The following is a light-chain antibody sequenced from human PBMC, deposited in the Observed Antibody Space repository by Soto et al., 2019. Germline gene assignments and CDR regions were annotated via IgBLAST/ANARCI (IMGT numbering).Light chain of an antibody. CDR2: DIY. CDR3: CSHAGNSVV. CDR1: SSDVGRYSF. Sequence: QSVLTQPRSVSGSPGQSVTISCTGTSSDVGRYSFVSWYQQHPGKAPKLILYDIYKRPSGVPDRFSGSKSGNTASLTISGLQAEDETDYYCCSHAGNSVVFGTGTKVTAL. V-gene: IGLV2-11*01. J-gene: IGLJ1*01.